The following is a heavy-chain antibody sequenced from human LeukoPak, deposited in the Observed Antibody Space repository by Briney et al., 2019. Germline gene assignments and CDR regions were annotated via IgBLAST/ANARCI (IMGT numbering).Heavy chain of an antibody. Sequence: GGSLRLSCAASGFTFSSYWMHWVRQAPEKGLVWVSRINSDGSSTSYADSVKGRFTISRDNAKNTLYLQMNSLRAEDTAVYYCASSRGWTQFDYWGQGTLVTVSS. CDR3: ASSRGWTQFDY. V-gene: IGHV3-74*01. CDR1: GFTFSSYW. J-gene: IGHJ4*02. CDR2: INSDGSST. D-gene: IGHD6-19*01.